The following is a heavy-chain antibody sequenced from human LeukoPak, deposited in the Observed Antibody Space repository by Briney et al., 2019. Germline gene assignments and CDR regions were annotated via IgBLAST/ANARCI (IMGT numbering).Heavy chain of an antibody. Sequence: PSETLSLTCAVYGGSFSGYYWSWIRQPPGKGLEWIGEINHSGSTNYNPSLKSRVTISVDTSKNQFSLKLSSVTAADTAVYYCARQPSGASRPGDFDYWGQGTLVTVSS. CDR2: INHSGST. CDR1: GGSFSGYY. V-gene: IGHV4-34*01. J-gene: IGHJ4*02. CDR3: ARQPSGASRPGDFDY. D-gene: IGHD1-26*01.